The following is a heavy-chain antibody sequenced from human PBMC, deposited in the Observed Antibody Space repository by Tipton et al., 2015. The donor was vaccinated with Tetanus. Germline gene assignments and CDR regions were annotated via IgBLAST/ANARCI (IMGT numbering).Heavy chain of an antibody. D-gene: IGHD6-19*01. CDR3: ATVPTIAVTGTALGGY. CDR2: IYHTGNT. V-gene: IGHV4-39*01. J-gene: IGHJ4*02. Sequence: GLVKPSETLSLTCTVSGDSISSSDYYWGWIRQPPGKGLEWIGSIYHTGNTYYNPSLKSRATVSVDTAKNQFSLMLSSVTSRDTAVYYCATVPTIAVTGTALGGYWGQGTLVTVSS. CDR1: GDSISSSDYY.